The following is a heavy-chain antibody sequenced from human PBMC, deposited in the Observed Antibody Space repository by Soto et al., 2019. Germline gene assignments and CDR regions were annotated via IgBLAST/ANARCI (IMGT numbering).Heavy chain of an antibody. CDR1: GGSISGSY. Sequence: QVQLQESGPGLVKPSETLSLTCTVSGGSISGSYWSWIRQPPGKGLEWIGYIYYTGSTNYNPSLKSRVTISVDTSKNQFSLKLSSVTAADTAVYYGARHRDSYGSGDFDYWGKGTRVTVSS. J-gene: IGHJ4*02. V-gene: IGHV4-59*08. CDR3: ARHRDSYGSGDFDY. CDR2: IYYTGST. D-gene: IGHD5-18*01.